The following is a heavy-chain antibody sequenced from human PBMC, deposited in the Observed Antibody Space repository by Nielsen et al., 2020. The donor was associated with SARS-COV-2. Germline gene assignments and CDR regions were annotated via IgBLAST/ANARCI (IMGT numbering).Heavy chain of an antibody. V-gene: IGHV3-23*01. Sequence: GGSLRLSCAASGFTFSSYAMSWVRQAPGKGLEWVSAISGSGGSTYYADSVRGRFTISRDNSKNTPYLQMNSLRAEDTAVYYCANGGYRNYYYGMDVWGQGTTVTVSS. D-gene: IGHD1-26*01. CDR1: GFTFSSYA. CDR3: ANGGYRNYYYGMDV. J-gene: IGHJ6*02. CDR2: ISGSGGST.